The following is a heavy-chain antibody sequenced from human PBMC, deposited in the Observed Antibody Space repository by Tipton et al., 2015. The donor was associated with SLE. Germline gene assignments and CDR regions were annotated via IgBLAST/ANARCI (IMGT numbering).Heavy chain of an antibody. Sequence: TLSLTCTVSGGSVINSYYYWSWIRQHPGKGLEWIASTYYDGRTEYSPSLKSRLTISVDTSKNLFFLRLTSMTAADTAVYFCARGPNWGLDDGFDIWGQGTVVSVSS. CDR2: TYYDGRT. D-gene: IGHD7-27*01. CDR1: GGSVINSYYY. V-gene: IGHV4-31*03. CDR3: ARGPNWGLDDGFDI. J-gene: IGHJ3*02.